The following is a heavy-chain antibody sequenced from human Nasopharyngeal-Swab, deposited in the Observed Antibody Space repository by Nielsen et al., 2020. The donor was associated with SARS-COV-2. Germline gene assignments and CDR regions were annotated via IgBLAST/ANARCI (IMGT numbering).Heavy chain of an antibody. CDR1: GGSISSYY. D-gene: IGHD3-3*01. Sequence: SKTLSLTCTVSGGSISSYYWSWIRQPPGKGLEWIGYIYYSGSTNYNPSLKSRVTISVDTSKNQFSLKLSSVTAADTAVYYCARLSSTHEITIFGVVIYPDAFDIWGQGTMVTVSS. CDR2: IYYSGST. J-gene: IGHJ3*02. CDR3: ARLSSTHEITIFGVVIYPDAFDI. V-gene: IGHV4-59*08.